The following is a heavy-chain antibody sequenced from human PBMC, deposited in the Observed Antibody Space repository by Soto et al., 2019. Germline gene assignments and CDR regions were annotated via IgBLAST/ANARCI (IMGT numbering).Heavy chain of an antibody. J-gene: IGHJ5*02. CDR2: IYYSGNT. Sequence: QVQLHESGPGLVKPSQTLSLTCTVSGGSISSGGYYWNWIRQHPGKGLEWIGYIYYSGNTYYNPSLKSRVTMSLDTSKNHFSLKLSSVTAADTAMYYCASDNWNYGLDPWGQGTLFTVSS. CDR1: GGSISSGGYY. V-gene: IGHV4-31*03. D-gene: IGHD1-7*01. CDR3: ASDNWNYGLDP.